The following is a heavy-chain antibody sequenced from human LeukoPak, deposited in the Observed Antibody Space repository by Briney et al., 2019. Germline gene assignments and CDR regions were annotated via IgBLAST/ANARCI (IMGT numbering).Heavy chain of an antibody. J-gene: IGHJ4*02. CDR3: ARGWYGSYYFDY. Sequence: GGSLRLSCAASGLTFSSYWMHWVRQAPGKGLVWVSRTNTHGSSSDYADSVKGRFTISRDNAKNSLYLQMNSLRDEDTAVYYCARGWYGSYYFDYWGQGTLVTVSS. V-gene: IGHV3-74*01. D-gene: IGHD6-13*01. CDR1: GLTFSSYW. CDR2: TNTHGSSS.